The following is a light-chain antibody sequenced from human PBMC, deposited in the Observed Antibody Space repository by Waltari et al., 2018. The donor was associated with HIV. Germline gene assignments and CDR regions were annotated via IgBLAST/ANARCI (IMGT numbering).Light chain of an antibody. CDR2: GVD. V-gene: IGLV2-14*01. Sequence: QSALTQPASVSGSPRQSITISCTGTSSDIGTYNLVSWDRQYPGMAPQLVIHGVDTGPSGVADRVSGSKSGNVASLTIASLQSEDEAEYYCSSYANTDTLLFGGGTKLTVL. CDR3: SSYANTDTLL. CDR1: SSDIGTYNL. J-gene: IGLJ3*02.